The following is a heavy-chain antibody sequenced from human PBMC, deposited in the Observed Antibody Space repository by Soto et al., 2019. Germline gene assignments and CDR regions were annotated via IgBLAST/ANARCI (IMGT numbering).Heavy chain of an antibody. Sequence: QGQLVQSGAEVKKPGSSVKVSCKASGGTFSSYAISWVRQAPGQGLEWMGGIIPIFGTANYAQKFQGRVTITADESTSTAYMELSSLRSEDTAVYYCAIVATILHYYYYGMDVWGQGTTVTVSS. D-gene: IGHD5-12*01. J-gene: IGHJ6*02. CDR1: GGTFSSYA. CDR3: AIVATILHYYYYGMDV. V-gene: IGHV1-69*01. CDR2: IIPIFGTA.